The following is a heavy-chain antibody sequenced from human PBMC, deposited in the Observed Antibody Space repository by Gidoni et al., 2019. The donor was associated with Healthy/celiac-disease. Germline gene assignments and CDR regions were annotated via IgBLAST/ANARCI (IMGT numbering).Heavy chain of an antibody. CDR3: AKDLGRGWFDP. CDR2: ISGSGGST. CDR1: SYV. D-gene: IGHD3-10*01. V-gene: IGHV3-23*01. J-gene: IGHJ5*02. Sequence: SYVMIWVRQAPGKGLEWVSSISGSGGSTYYADSVQGRFTISRDNTKNTLYLQMNSLRAEDTAIYYCAKDLGRGWFDPWGQGTLVTVSS.